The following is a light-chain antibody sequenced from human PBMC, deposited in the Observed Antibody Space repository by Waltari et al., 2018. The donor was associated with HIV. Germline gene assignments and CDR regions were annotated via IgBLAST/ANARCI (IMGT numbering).Light chain of an antibody. CDR2: SNN. V-gene: IGLV1-44*01. CDR3: AAWDDSLNGLL. J-gene: IGLJ2*01. CDR1: RSNIGSHA. Sequence: QSVLTQPPSASGTPGQGVTISCSGSRSNIGSHAFNWSRQPPGTAPKVLIYSNNQRPSGVPDRFSGSKSGTSASLAISGLQSEDDADYYCAAWDDSLNGLLFGGGTKLTVL.